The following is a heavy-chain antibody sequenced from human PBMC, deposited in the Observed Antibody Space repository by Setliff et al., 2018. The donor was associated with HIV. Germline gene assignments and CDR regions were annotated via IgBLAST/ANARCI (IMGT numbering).Heavy chain of an antibody. J-gene: IGHJ4*02. CDR3: ARDPPGSGFHLDY. V-gene: IGHV3-33*08. Sequence: GGSLRLSCAASGFIFSPYAIHWVRQAPGMGLEWVAMIWADEITKFYADSVKGRFTISRDNSKNTMYLQMNTLRVEDTAVYYCARDPPGSGFHLDYWGQGTPVTVSS. CDR1: GFIFSPYA. CDR2: IWADEITK. D-gene: IGHD5-12*01.